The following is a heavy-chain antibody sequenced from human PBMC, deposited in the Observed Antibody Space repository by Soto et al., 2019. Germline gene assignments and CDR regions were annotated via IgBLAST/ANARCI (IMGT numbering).Heavy chain of an antibody. CDR1: GDSVSSSSAA. J-gene: IGHJ6*03. D-gene: IGHD6-13*01. V-gene: IGHV6-1*01. CDR3: ARDTAARWYYYYYMDV. CDR2: TYYRSKWYN. Sequence: PSQTLSLTCAISGDSVSSSSAAWNWIRQSPSRGLEWLGRTYYRSKWYNDYAVSVKSRITINPDTSKNQFSLQLNSVTPEDTAVYYCARDTAARWYYYYYMDVWGKGTTVTVSS.